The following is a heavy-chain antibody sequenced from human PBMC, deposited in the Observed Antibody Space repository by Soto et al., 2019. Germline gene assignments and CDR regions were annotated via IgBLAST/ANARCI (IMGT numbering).Heavy chain of an antibody. CDR2: IYGGGTT. J-gene: IGHJ4*02. V-gene: IGHV3-53*01. D-gene: IGHD6-19*01. Sequence: EVQLVESGGGLIQPGGSLRLSCAASGFTVSSKYMTWVRQAPGKGLEWVSVIYGGGTTYYADSVKGRFTISRDNSKTTLYLQVNRLRGGDTAVYSCVQSTGWPGFDFWGQGTLVTVSS. CDR3: VQSTGWPGFDF. CDR1: GFTVSSKY.